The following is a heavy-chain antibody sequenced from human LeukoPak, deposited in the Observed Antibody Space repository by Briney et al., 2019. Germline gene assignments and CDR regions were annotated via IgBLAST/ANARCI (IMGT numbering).Heavy chain of an antibody. CDR1: GGTFSSYA. CDR3: ASAVEMATTADY. J-gene: IGHJ4*02. CDR2: IIPIFGPA. V-gene: IGHV1-69*13. D-gene: IGHD5-24*01. Sequence: SVKVSCKASGGTFSSYAISWVRQAPGQGLEWMGGIIPIFGPANYAQKFQGRVTITADESTSTAYMELSSLRSEDTAVYYCASAVEMATTADYWGQGTLVTVSS.